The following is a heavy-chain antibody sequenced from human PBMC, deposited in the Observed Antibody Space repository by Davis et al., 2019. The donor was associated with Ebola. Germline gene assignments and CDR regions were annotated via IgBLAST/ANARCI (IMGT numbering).Heavy chain of an antibody. V-gene: IGHV3-23*01. CDR2: ISGSGDST. D-gene: IGHD3-22*01. CDR1: GFTFSNYA. J-gene: IGHJ4*02. CDR3: AKVSSSSSYYPCDY. Sequence: GESLKISCVASGFTFSNYAMSWVRQAPGKGLEWVSDISGSGDSTYYAGSVKGRFTISRDNSKNTLYLQLNSLRAEDTAVYHCAKVSSSSSYYPCDYWGQGTLVTVSS.